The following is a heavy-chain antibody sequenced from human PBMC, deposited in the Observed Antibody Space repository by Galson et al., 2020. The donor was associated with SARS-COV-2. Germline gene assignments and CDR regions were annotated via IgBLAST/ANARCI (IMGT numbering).Heavy chain of an antibody. D-gene: IGHD6-19*01. V-gene: IGHV3-23*01. J-gene: IGHJ1*01. Sequence: SCAASGFTFSNYAMAWVRQAPGKGLEWVSLLNNRGDDTYHADSVRGRFTISRDNSRDTLYLQMNNLRAEDTAVYYCAKEGGTGWATDYFQHWGQGTLVTVSS. CDR2: LNNRGDDT. CDR1: GFTFSNYA. CDR3: AKEGGTGWATDYFQH.